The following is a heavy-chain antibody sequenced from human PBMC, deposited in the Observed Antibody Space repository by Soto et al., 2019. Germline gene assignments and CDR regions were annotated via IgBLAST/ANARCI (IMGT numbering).Heavy chain of an antibody. D-gene: IGHD3-22*01. CDR3: ARVSSGSPYYYYGMDV. CDR2: INPNSGGT. J-gene: IGHJ6*02. CDR1: GYTFTGYY. V-gene: IGHV1-2*04. Sequence: ASVKVSCKASGYTFTGYYMHWVRQAPGQGLEWMGWINPNSGGTNYAQKFQGWVTMTRDTCIRTAYMELSRLRSDDAAVYYCARVSSGSPYYYYGMDVWGQGTTVTVSS.